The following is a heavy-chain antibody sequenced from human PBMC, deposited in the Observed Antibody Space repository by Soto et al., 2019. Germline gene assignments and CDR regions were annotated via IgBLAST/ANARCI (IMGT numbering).Heavy chain of an antibody. CDR1: GGSFSGYY. CDR2: INHSGST. V-gene: IGHV4-34*01. J-gene: IGHJ4*02. Sequence: SSETLSLTCAVYGGSFSGYYWSWIRQPPGKGLEWIGEINHSGSTNYNPSLKSRVTISVDTSKNQFSLKLSSMTAADTAVYYCARGTDAYKTGNDWGQGSVVIVSS. D-gene: IGHD1-1*01. CDR3: ARGTDAYKTGND.